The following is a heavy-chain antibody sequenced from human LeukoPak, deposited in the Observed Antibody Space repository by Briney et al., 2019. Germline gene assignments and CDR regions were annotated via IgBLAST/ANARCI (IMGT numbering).Heavy chain of an antibody. D-gene: IGHD2-15*01. CDR2: IWYDGSNK. CDR3: AKVFSDCSGGSCYWSEFDY. J-gene: IGHJ4*02. Sequence: GGSLRLSCAASGFTFSSYGMHWVRQAPGRGLEGVAVIWYDGSNKYYAVSVKGRFTISRDNSKNTLYLQMNSLRAEDTAVYYCAKVFSDCSGGSCYWSEFDYWGQGTLVTVSS. CDR1: GFTFSSYG. V-gene: IGHV3-33*06.